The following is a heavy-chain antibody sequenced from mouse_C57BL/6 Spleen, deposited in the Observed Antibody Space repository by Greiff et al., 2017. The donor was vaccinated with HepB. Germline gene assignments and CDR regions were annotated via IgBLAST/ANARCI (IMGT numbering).Heavy chain of an antibody. CDR1: GYAFSSYW. Sequence: VQLQQSGAELVKPGASVKISCKASGYAFSSYWMNWVKQRPGKGLEWIGQIYPGDGDTNYNGKFKGKATLTADKSSSTAYMQLSSLTSEDSAVYFCARSSIYDGSPFAYWGQGTLVTVSA. J-gene: IGHJ3*01. CDR3: ARSSIYDGSPFAY. CDR2: IYPGDGDT. V-gene: IGHV1-80*01. D-gene: IGHD2-3*01.